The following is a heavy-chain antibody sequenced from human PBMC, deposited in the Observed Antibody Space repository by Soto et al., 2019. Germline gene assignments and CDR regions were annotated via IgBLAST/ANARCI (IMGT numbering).Heavy chain of an antibody. J-gene: IGHJ6*03. CDR3: ARHAQGFWSGPSYYYYYYMDV. D-gene: IGHD3-3*01. V-gene: IGHV4-39*01. CDR2: IYYSGST. Sequence: PSETLSLTCTVSGGSISSSSYYWGWIRQPPGKGLEWIGSIYYSGSTYYNPSLKSRVTISVDTSKNQFSLKLSSVTAADTAVYYCARHAQGFWSGPSYYYYYYMDVWGKGTTVTVSS. CDR1: GGSISSSSYY.